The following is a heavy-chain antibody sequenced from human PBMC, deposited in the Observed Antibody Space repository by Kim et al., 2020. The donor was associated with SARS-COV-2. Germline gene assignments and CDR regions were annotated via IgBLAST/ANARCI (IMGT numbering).Heavy chain of an antibody. D-gene: IGHD1-1*01. CDR2: ISWNSGSI. CDR3: AKGIAMEGNYYYGVDV. V-gene: IGHV3-9*01. J-gene: IGHJ6*02. CDR1: GFTFDDYA. Sequence: GGSLRLSCAASGFTFDDYAMHWVRQAPGKGLEWVAGISWNSGSIGYADSVKGRFTISRDNAKNSLYLQINSLRAEDTALYYCAKGIAMEGNYYYGVDVWGQGSTVTVSS.